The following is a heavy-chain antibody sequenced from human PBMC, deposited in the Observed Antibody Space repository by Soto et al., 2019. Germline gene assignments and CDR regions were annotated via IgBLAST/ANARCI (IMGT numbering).Heavy chain of an antibody. V-gene: IGHV4-59*08. CDR3: ARYRLWFGEFTLDS. Sequence: SETLSLTCTVSGDSMDRYYWTWLRQSPGKGLEWIGYIHSTGSTNYNPPLMSRVTMSVDTSKIQFSLNLSSMAAADTAVYYCARYRLWFGEFTLDSWGQGALVTVS. D-gene: IGHD3-10*01. CDR2: IHSTGST. CDR1: GDSMDRYY. J-gene: IGHJ4*02.